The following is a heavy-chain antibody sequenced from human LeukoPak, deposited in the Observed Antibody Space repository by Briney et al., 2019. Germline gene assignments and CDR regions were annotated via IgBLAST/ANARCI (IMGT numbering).Heavy chain of an antibody. CDR1: GYTFTSYG. V-gene: IGHV1-18*01. Sequence: ASVKVSCKASGYTFTSYGISWVRQAPGQGLEWMGWISAYSGNTNYAQKLQGRVTMTTDTSTSTAYMELRSLRSDDTAVYYCARVALQYCSSTSCYVSDYYGMDVWGQGTTVTVSS. CDR2: ISAYSGNT. D-gene: IGHD2-2*01. CDR3: ARVALQYCSSTSCYVSDYYGMDV. J-gene: IGHJ6*02.